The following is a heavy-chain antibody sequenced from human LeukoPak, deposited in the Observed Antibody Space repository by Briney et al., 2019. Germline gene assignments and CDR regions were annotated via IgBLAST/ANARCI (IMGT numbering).Heavy chain of an antibody. CDR2: IYHTGSA. J-gene: IGHJ4*02. D-gene: IGHD2-2*01. CDR3: ARYCTSTTCILRGFDY. Sequence: KPSETLSLTCSVSGYSFTSGHYWGWIRQPPGEGLEWIANIYHTGSAHYNPSLKSRVTISVDTFTNQFSLKLSSVTAADTAVYYCARYCTSTTCILRGFDYWGQGTLVTVSS. CDR1: GYSFTSGHY. V-gene: IGHV4-38-2*01.